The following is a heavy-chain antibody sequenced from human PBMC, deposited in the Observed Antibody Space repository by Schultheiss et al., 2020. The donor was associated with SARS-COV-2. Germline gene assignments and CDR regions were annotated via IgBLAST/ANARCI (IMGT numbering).Heavy chain of an antibody. Sequence: SETLSLTCTVSGGSISSYYWSWIRQHPGKGLEWIGYIYYSGYIDYNPSLKGRLTMSLDTSRSQFSLKLSSVTAADTVLYYGARALVVPGGGWFDPLGQGTLGTFSS. V-gene: IGHV4-59*12. D-gene: IGHD2-2*01. J-gene: IGHJ5*02. CDR2: IYYSGYI. CDR3: ARALVVPGGGWFDP. CDR1: GGSISSYY.